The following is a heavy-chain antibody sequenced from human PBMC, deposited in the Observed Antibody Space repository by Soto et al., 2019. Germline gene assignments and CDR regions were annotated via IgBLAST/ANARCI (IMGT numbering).Heavy chain of an antibody. CDR2: IYYSGST. CDR3: ARLGLAAAGHNWFDP. Sequence: SETLSLTCTVSGGSISSSSYYWGWIRQPPGKGLEWIGSIYYSGSTYYNPSLKSRVTISVDTSKNQFFLKLSSVTAADTAVYYCARLGLAAAGHNWFDPWGQGTLVTVSS. J-gene: IGHJ5*02. CDR1: GGSISSSSYY. V-gene: IGHV4-39*01. D-gene: IGHD6-13*01.